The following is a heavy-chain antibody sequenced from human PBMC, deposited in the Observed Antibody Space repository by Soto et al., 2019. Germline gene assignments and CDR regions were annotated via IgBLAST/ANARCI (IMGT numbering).Heavy chain of an antibody. CDR2: IYYSGNT. J-gene: IGHJ5*02. V-gene: IGHV4-59*01. CDR1: GGSMNNYY. Sequence: SETLSLTCTVSGGSMNNYYWSWIRQPPGKGLEWIGYIYYSGNTNYNPSLRSRVTISLDTSKNQFSLNLSSVTAADTAVYYCARGSRTPYNWFDPWGQGTLVTVSS. CDR3: ARGSRTPYNWFDP.